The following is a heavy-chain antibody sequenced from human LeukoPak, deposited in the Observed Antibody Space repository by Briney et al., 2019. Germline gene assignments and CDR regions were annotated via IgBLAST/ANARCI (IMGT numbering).Heavy chain of an antibody. CDR3: ARDPAATPLDY. CDR1: GFTFSSYA. J-gene: IGHJ4*02. D-gene: IGHD6-13*01. V-gene: IGHV3-9*01. CDR2: ISWNSGSI. Sequence: GGSLRLSCAASGFTFSSYAMSWVRQAPGKGLEWVSGISWNSGSIGYADSVKGRFTISRDNAKNSLFLQMNSLRGDDTAVYYCARDPAATPLDYWGQGILVTVSS.